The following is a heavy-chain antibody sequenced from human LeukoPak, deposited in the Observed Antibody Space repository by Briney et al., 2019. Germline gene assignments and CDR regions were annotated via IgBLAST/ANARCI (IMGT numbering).Heavy chain of an antibody. J-gene: IGHJ4*02. CDR1: GFTFSNYA. CDR2: ITGSGGNT. Sequence: PGASLRLSCAASGFTFSNYAMSWVRQAPGKGLDWASAITGSGGNTYYADSVKGRFTISRDNSKNTLYLQMNSLRAEDTAVYYCAKWGDYDVLTGYYVSDYWGQGALVTVSS. V-gene: IGHV3-23*01. CDR3: AKWGDYDVLTGYYVSDY. D-gene: IGHD3-9*01.